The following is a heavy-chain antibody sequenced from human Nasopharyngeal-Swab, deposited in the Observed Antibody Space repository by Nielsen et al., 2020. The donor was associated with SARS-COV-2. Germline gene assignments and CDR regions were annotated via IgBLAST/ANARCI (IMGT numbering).Heavy chain of an antibody. D-gene: IGHD3-10*01. CDR3: ARDPITMVQGGLNWFDP. J-gene: IGHJ5*02. CDR1: GFTFSSYS. CDR2: ISSSSYI. V-gene: IGHV3-21*04. Sequence: GESLKISCAASGFTFSSYSMNWVRQAPGKGLEWVSSISSSSYIYYADSVKGRFTISRDNAKNSLYLQMNSLRAEDTAVYYCARDPITMVQGGLNWFDPWGQGTLVTVSS.